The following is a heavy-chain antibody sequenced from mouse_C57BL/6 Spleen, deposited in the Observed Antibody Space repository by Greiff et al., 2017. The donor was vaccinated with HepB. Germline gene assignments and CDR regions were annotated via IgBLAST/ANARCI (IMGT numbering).Heavy chain of an antibody. CDR3: ARDGRDYYGSSSYYFDY. Sequence: EVNVVESGGGLVKPGGSLKLSCAASGFTFSSYAMSWVRQTPEKRLEWVATISDGGSYTYYPDNVKGRFTISRDNAKNNLYLQMSHLKSEDTAMYYCARDGRDYYGSSSYYFDYWGQGTTLTVSS. D-gene: IGHD1-1*01. CDR1: GFTFSSYA. V-gene: IGHV5-4*01. CDR2: ISDGGSYT. J-gene: IGHJ2*01.